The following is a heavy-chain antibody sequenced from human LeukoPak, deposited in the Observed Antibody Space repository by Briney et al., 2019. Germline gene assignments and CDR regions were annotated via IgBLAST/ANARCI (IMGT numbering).Heavy chain of an antibody. J-gene: IGHJ6*03. CDR3: ARDRRDMVRGINIVRQYHYYYYMDV. CDR2: INHSGST. D-gene: IGHD3-10*01. V-gene: IGHV4-34*01. CDR1: GGSFSDYY. Sequence: SETLSLTCAVYGGSFSDYYWSWIRQPPGKGLEWIGEINHSGSTNYNPSLKSRVTISVDTSKNQFSLKLSSVTAADTAVYYCARDRRDMVRGINIVRQYHYYYYMDVWGKGTTVTVSS.